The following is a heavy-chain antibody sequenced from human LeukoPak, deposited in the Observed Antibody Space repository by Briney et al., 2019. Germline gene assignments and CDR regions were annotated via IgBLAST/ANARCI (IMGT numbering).Heavy chain of an antibody. CDR3: ARSAAGPNWFDP. Sequence: SETLSLTCTVSGGSISSYYWSWIRQPPGKGLEWIGYIYYSGSTNYNPSLKSRVTISVDTSKNQFSLKLSSVTAADTAVYYCARSAAGPNWFDPWGQGTLATVSS. V-gene: IGHV4-59*01. J-gene: IGHJ5*02. CDR1: GGSISSYY. D-gene: IGHD6-13*01. CDR2: IYYSGST.